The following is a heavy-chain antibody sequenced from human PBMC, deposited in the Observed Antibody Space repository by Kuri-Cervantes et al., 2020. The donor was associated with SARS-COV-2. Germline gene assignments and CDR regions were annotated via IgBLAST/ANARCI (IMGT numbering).Heavy chain of an antibody. V-gene: IGHV4-34*01. J-gene: IGHJ6*02. CDR2: IYHSGST. CDR1: GGSFSGYY. D-gene: IGHD3-22*01. CDR3: ARDLDSSGSPTDYGMDV. Sequence: GSLRLSCAVYGGSFSGYYWSWIRQPPGKGLEWIGEIYHSGSTNYNPSLKSRVTISVDTSKNQFSLKLSSVTAADTAVYYCARDLDSSGSPTDYGMDVWGQGTTVTVSS.